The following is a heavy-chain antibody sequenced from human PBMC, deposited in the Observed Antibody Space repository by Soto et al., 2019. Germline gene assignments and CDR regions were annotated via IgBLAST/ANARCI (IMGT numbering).Heavy chain of an antibody. D-gene: IGHD4-17*01. CDR2: IYHTGTT. CDR3: ASSDYGVTIYAFDI. J-gene: IGHJ3*02. CDR1: GGSINSGDYS. V-gene: IGHV4-30-2*02. Sequence: SETLSLTCTVSGGSINSGDYSWTWIRQPPGKGLEWIGYIYHTGTTYYNMSLKSRVTISVDRSKNQFSLKLSSVTAADTAMYYCASSDYGVTIYAFDIWGQGTMVTVSS.